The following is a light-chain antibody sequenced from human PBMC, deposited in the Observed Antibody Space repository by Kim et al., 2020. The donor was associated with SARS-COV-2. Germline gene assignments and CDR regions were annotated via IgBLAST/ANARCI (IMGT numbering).Light chain of an antibody. CDR3: QQYYSYPIT. Sequence: ASAGECVSITWRASEGIRNYLAWFQQKPGKAPQSLIHAASNLQSGVPSRFSGSGSGTDFTLTISNLQPEDSATYYCQQYYSYPITFGQGTRLEI. CDR1: EGIRNY. V-gene: IGKV1-16*01. CDR2: AAS. J-gene: IGKJ5*01.